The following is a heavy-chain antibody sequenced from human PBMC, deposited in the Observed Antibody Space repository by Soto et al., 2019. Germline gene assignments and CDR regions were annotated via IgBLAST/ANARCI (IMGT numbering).Heavy chain of an antibody. J-gene: IGHJ4*02. CDR2: ISGSGVST. D-gene: IGHD6-13*01. CDR1: GFTFSSYA. Sequence: LRLSCAASGFTFSSYAMHWVRQAPGKGLEWVSTISGSGVSTYYADSVKGRFTISRDNSKNTLYLQMNSLRAEDTAVYYCAKDQGSSWYEIDYWGQGTLVTVSS. V-gene: IGHV3-23*01. CDR3: AKDQGSSWYEIDY.